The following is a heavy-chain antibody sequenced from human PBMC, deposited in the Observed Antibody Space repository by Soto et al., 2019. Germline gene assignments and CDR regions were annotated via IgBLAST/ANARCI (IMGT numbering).Heavy chain of an antibody. CDR2: INHSGST. D-gene: IGHD4-17*01. CDR1: GGSFSGYY. J-gene: IGHJ4*02. CDR3: ARRATVTTGSFDY. V-gene: IGHV4-34*01. Sequence: SETLSLTCAVYGGSFSGYYWSWIRQPPGKGLEWIGEINHSGSTNYNPSLKSRVTISVDTSKNQFSLKLSSVTAADTAVYYCARRATVTTGSFDYWGQGTLVTSPQ.